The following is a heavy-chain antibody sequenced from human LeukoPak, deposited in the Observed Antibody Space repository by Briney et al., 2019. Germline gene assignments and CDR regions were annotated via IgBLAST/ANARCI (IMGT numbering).Heavy chain of an antibody. J-gene: IGHJ4*02. CDR2: ISGSNDNP. Sequence: APVKVSCKASGYTFSNFGISWVRQAPGQGLEWMGWISGSNDNPNYGQKFQGRLTVTTDSSTSTAYMELRNLRSDDTAVYYCARDGTSTDDYWGQGTLVTVSS. V-gene: IGHV1-18*01. CDR1: GYTFSNFG. D-gene: IGHD2-2*01. CDR3: ARDGTSTDDY.